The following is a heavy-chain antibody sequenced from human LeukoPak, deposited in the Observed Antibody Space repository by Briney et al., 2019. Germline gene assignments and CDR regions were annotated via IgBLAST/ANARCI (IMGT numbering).Heavy chain of an antibody. J-gene: IGHJ6*03. D-gene: IGHD6-13*01. CDR1: GFTFSSYG. CDR2: IQYDGSNK. CDR3: AKVASSWSYYYYYYMDV. Sequence: GGSLRLSCAASGFTFSSYGMHWVRQAPGKGLEWVTFIQYDGSNKYYADSVKGRFTISRDNSKNTVYLQMNSLRTEDTAVYYCAKVASSWSYYYYYYMDVWGKGTTVTISS. V-gene: IGHV3-30*02.